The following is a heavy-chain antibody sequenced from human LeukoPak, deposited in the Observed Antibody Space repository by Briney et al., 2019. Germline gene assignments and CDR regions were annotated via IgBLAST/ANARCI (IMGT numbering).Heavy chain of an antibody. J-gene: IGHJ6*02. CDR3: ARALYGDYYYGMDV. V-gene: IGHV3-21*01. CDR1: GFTFSSYS. Sequence: GGSLRLSCAASGFTFSSYSMNWVRQAPGKGLEWVSSISSSSSYIYYADSVKGRFTISRDNAKSSLYLQMNSLRAEDTAVYYCARALYGDYYYGMDVWGQGTTVTVSS. CDR2: ISSSSSYI. D-gene: IGHD4-17*01.